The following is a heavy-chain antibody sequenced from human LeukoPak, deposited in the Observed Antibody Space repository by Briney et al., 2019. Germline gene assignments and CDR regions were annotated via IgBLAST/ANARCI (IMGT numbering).Heavy chain of an antibody. V-gene: IGHV1-69*13. J-gene: IGHJ6*02. CDR1: GGTFSSYA. CDR2: IIPIFGTA. Sequence: ASVKVSCKASGGTFSSYAISWVRQAPGQGLEWMGGIIPIFGTANYAQKFQGRVTITADESTSTAYMELSSLRSEDTAVYYCARFPAAPDHYYYYGMDVWGQGTTVTVS. CDR3: ARFPAAPDHYYYYGMDV. D-gene: IGHD2-2*01.